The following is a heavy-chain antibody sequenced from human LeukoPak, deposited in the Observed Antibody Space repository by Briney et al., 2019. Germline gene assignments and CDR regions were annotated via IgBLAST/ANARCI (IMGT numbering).Heavy chain of an antibody. CDR1: GFTFSSYA. V-gene: IGHV3-30-3*01. CDR3: AKDLTPGGNPDY. D-gene: IGHD4-23*01. Sequence: RSGGSLRLSCAASGFTFSSYAMHWFRQAPGKGLEWVAVISYDGSNKYYADSVKGRFTISRDNSKNTLYLQMNSLRAEDTAVYYRAKDLTPGGNPDYWGQGTLVTVSS. CDR2: ISYDGSNK. J-gene: IGHJ4*02.